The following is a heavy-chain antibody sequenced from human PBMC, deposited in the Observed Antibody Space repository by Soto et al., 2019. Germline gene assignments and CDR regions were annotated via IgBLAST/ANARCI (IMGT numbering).Heavy chain of an antibody. J-gene: IGHJ4*02. D-gene: IGHD2-2*02. CDR2: MNPNSGNT. Sequence: QVQLVQSGAEVKKPGASVRVSCKASGYTFTSYDINWVRQATGQGLEWMGWMNPNSGNTGYAQKFQGRVTXTXXTSISTAYMELSSLRSEDTAVHDCAREGAIRGDDYWGQGTLVTVSS. CDR3: AREGAIRGDDY. V-gene: IGHV1-8*01. CDR1: GYTFTSYD.